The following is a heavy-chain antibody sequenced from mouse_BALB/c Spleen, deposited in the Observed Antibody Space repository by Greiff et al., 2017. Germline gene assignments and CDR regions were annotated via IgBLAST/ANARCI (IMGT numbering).Heavy chain of an antibody. V-gene: IGHV5-6-3*01. CDR1: GFTFSSYG. CDR3: ARDGGGTAYFDY. D-gene: IGHD4-1*01. J-gene: IGHJ2*01. Sequence: EVMLVESGGGLVQPGGSLKLSCAASGFTFSSYGMSWVRQTPDKRLELVATINSNGGSTYYPDSVKGRFTISRDNAKNTLYLQMSSLKSEDTAMYYCARDGGGTAYFDYWGQGTTLTVSS. CDR2: INSNGGST.